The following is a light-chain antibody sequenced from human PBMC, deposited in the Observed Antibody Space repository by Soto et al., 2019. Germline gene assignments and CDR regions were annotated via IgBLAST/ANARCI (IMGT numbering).Light chain of an antibody. Sequence: DIQMTQSPSTLSGSVGDRVTITCRASQTISSWLAWYQQKPGKAPKLLIYDASSLESGVPSRFSGSGSGTEFTLTISSLQPDDFATYYCQQYNSYSTCGQGTKGDIK. J-gene: IGKJ1*01. CDR1: QTISSW. CDR2: DAS. CDR3: QQYNSYST. V-gene: IGKV1-5*01.